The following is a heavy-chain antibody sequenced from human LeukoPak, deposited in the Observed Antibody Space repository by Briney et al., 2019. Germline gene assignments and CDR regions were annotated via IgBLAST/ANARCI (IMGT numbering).Heavy chain of an antibody. Sequence: PGGSLRLSCAASGFTFSSYGMHWVRQPPGKGLEWVAFIHYDGSNICYADSVKGRVTISRDNSKNTLYLQMNSLRAEDTAVYYCAKDRCSNGIGCYYYYMDVWGKGTTVTISS. J-gene: IGHJ6*03. CDR2: IHYDGSNI. CDR3: AKDRCSNGIGCYYYYMDV. V-gene: IGHV3-30*02. D-gene: IGHD2-8*01. CDR1: GFTFSSYG.